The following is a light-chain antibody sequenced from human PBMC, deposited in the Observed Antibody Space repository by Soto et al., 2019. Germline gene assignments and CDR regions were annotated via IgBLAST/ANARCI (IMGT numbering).Light chain of an antibody. CDR1: SSDVGGNNY. CDR3: AGWEDSLNGVG. V-gene: IGLV2-8*01. Sequence: QSALTQPPSASGSPGQSVTISCTGTSSDVGGNNYVSWYQQHPGKAPKLIIYEVNKRPSGVPDRFSGSKSGTSASLAISGLRSEDEADYYCAGWEDSLNGVGFGGGTKLTVL. J-gene: IGLJ2*01. CDR2: EVN.